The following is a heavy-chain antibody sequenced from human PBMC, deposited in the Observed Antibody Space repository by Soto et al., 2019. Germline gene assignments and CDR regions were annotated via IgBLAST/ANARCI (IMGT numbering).Heavy chain of an antibody. V-gene: IGHV3-30*03. CDR2: ISYDGSNK. CDR3: AIVGMVGGRWAAY. Sequence: QVQLVESGGGVVQPGRSLRLSCAASGFTFSSYGMHWVRQAPGKGLEWVAVISYDGSNKYYADSVKGRFTISRDNSKNTLYLQMNSRRAGDRVWYYGAIVGMVGGRWAAYWGKGPLVTVPS. J-gene: IGHJ4*02. CDR1: GFTFSSYG. D-gene: IGHD1-26*01.